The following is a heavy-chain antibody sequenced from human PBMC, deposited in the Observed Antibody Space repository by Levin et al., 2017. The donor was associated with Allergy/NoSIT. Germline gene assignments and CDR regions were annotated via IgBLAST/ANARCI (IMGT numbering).Heavy chain of an antibody. Sequence: ASVKVSCKASGYTFTGYYMHWVRQAPGQGLEWMGWINPNSGGTNYAQKFQGRVTMTRDTSISTAYMELSRLRSDDTAVYYCARSPTNGDTAMVFAFDYWGQGTLVTVSS. CDR1: GYTFTGYY. CDR3: ARSPTNGDTAMVFAFDY. J-gene: IGHJ4*02. V-gene: IGHV1-2*02. CDR2: INPNSGGT. D-gene: IGHD5-18*01.